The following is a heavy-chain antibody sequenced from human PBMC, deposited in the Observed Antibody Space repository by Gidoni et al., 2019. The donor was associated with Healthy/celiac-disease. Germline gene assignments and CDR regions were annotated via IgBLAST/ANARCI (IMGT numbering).Heavy chain of an antibody. J-gene: IGHJ6*03. V-gene: IGHV3-33*01. D-gene: IGHD2-2*01. Sequence: QVQLVESGGGVVQPGRSLRLSCAASGFTFRSYGMHWVRQAPGKGLEWVAVIWYDGSNKYYADSVKGRFTISRDNSKNTLYLQMNSLRAEDTAVYYCARGVVVVPAAIPYYYYMDVWGKGTTVTVSS. CDR2: IWYDGSNK. CDR3: ARGVVVVPAAIPYYYYMDV. CDR1: GFTFRSYG.